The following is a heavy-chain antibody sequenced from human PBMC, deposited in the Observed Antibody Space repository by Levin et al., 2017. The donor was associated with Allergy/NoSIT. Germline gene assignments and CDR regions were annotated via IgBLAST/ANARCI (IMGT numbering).Heavy chain of an antibody. CDR3: ARGFGSGGYYPAFDP. J-gene: IGHJ5*02. V-gene: IGHV3-30-3*01. D-gene: IGHD3-10*01. CDR1: GSGFTFSSFA. CDR2: ISYDTTKR. Sequence: GESLKISCSASGSGFTFSSFAMFWVRQAPGKGLEWLSFISYDTTKRYYAESVKGRFTISRDNSENILYLQMNSLRTEDTAVYYCARGFGSGGYYPAFDPWGQGTLVIVSS.